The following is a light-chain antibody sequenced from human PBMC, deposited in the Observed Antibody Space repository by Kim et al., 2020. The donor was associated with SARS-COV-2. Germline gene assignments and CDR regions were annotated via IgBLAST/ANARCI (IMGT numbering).Light chain of an antibody. V-gene: IGLV4-69*01. J-gene: IGLJ3*02. Sequence: SAKLNCTRRRAHSSAAIARQQKQPEKGPRYLIKLNSDGSHSKGDGIPDRFSGASAGAERYLTISSHQAEEEADNYCQTWGTGIQVFGGGTKLTVL. CDR2: LNSDGSH. CDR1: RAHSSAA. CDR3: QTWGTGIQV.